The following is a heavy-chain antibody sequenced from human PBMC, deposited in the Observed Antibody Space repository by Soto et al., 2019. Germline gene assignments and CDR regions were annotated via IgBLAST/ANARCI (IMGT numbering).Heavy chain of an antibody. Sequence: ASVKVSCKASGYTFTSYGISWVRQAPGQGLEWMGWISAYNGNTNYAQKLQGRVTMTTDTSTSTAYMELRSLRSDETAVYYCARGSAVLRFLEWLMDPWGQGTLVTVSS. CDR1: GYTFTSYG. D-gene: IGHD3-3*01. CDR3: ARGSAVLRFLEWLMDP. J-gene: IGHJ5*02. V-gene: IGHV1-18*04. CDR2: ISAYNGNT.